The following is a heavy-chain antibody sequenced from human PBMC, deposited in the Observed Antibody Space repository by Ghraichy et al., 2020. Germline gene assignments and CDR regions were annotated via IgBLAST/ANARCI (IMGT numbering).Heavy chain of an antibody. CDR3: AKDLRDIVIVVVAAHNWFDP. V-gene: IGHV3-23*01. CDR2: ISGSGVNT. D-gene: IGHD2-15*01. J-gene: IGHJ5*02. Sequence: GGSLRLSCAASGFTFSNSAMGWVRQAPGKGLEWVSTISGSGVNTYYADSVKGRFTISRDNSKNMVYLQMNSLRAEDTAVYYCAKDLRDIVIVVVAAHNWFDPWAREPWSPSPQ. CDR1: GFTFSNSA.